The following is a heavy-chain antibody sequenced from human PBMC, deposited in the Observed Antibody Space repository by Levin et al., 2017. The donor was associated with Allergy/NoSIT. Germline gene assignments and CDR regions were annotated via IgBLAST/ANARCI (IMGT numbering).Heavy chain of an antibody. CDR3: ARKDTAELTRFDP. V-gene: IGHV4-39*07. J-gene: IGHJ5*02. D-gene: IGHD5-18*01. CDR1: GGSISSSSYY. Sequence: NAGGSLRLSCTVSGGSISSSSYYWGWIRQPPGKGLEWIGSIYYSGSTYYNPSLKSRVTISVDTSKNQFSLKLSSVTAADTAVYYCARKDTAELTRFDPWGQGTLVTVSS. CDR2: IYYSGST.